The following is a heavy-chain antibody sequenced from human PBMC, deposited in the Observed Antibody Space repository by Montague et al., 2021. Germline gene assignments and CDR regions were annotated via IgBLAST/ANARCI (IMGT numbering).Heavy chain of an antibody. CDR3: ARRGRPSGLYHFDH. D-gene: IGHD5-12*01. CDR2: RYDSGDT. J-gene: IGHJ4*02. V-gene: IGHV4-59*03. CDR1: SGSISSFS. Sequence: SETLSLTCIVSSGSISSFSWAWSRQAPGKALEWIGHRYDSGDTYYNPSLHSRLTFSLDTSRNQFFLRLTSVTAADTAVSFCARRGRPSGLYHFDHWGQGTLVTVSS.